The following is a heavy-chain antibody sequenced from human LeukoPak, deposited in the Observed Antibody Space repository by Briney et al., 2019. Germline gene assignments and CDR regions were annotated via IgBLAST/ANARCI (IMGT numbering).Heavy chain of an antibody. CDR3: ARGSGSSKTRGVDY. CDR2: INPNSGGT. D-gene: IGHD1-26*01. Sequence: ASVKVSCKASGYTFTAYYLHWLRQAPGQGLEWMGWINPNSGGTNYAQKFQGRVTMTRDTSISTAYMELSRLRSDDTAVYYCARGSGSSKTRGVDYWGQGTLVTVSS. V-gene: IGHV1-2*02. J-gene: IGHJ4*02. CDR1: GYTFTAYY.